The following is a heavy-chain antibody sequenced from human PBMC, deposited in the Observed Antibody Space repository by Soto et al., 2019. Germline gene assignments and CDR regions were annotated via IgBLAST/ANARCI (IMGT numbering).Heavy chain of an antibody. CDR3: ARRDSSNNYYYYYGMDV. CDR1: GYSFTSYW. Sequence: LGESLKISCKGSGYSFTSYWIGWVRQMPGKGLEWMGIIYPGDSDTRYSPSFQGQVTISADKSISTAYLQWSSLKASDTAMYYCARRDSSNNYYYYYGMDVWGQGTTVTVSS. J-gene: IGHJ6*02. D-gene: IGHD6-6*01. V-gene: IGHV5-51*01. CDR2: IYPGDSDT.